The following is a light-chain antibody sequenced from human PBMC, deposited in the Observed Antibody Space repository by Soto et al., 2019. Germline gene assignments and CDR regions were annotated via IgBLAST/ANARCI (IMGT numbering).Light chain of an antibody. CDR3: QQYDVYWT. J-gene: IGKJ1*01. Sequence: DIQMTQSPSTLSASVGDRVTITCRASQSISSWLAWYQQKPGKAPKFLIYDASSLGSGVPSRFSGSGSGXEFTLTISSLQPDDFSTYYCQQYDVYWTFGQGTKVDI. V-gene: IGKV1-5*01. CDR1: QSISSW. CDR2: DAS.